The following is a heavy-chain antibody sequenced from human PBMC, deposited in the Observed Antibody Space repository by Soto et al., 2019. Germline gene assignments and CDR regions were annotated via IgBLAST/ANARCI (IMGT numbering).Heavy chain of an antibody. CDR3: AREGYSYGPDSFDI. Sequence: QGQLVQSGAEVKKPGSSVQVSCKASGGTFSSYAISWVRQAPGQGLEWMGGIIPIFGTANYAQKFQGRFTITADESTSTAYMELSSLRYEDTGVYYCAREGYSYGPDSFDIWGQVTMVTVSS. J-gene: IGHJ3*02. CDR1: GGTFSSYA. V-gene: IGHV1-69*01. D-gene: IGHD5-18*01. CDR2: IIPIFGTA.